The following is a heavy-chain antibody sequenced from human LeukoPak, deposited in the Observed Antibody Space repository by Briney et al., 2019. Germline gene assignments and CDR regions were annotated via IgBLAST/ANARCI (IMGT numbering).Heavy chain of an antibody. D-gene: IGHD2-2*01. CDR1: GFTFSSYG. V-gene: IGHV3-30*03. CDR2: ISYDGSNK. Sequence: PGGSLRLSCAASGFTFSSYGMHWVRQAPGKGLEWVAVISYDGSNKYYADSVKGRFTISRDNSKNTLYLQMNSLRAEDTAVYYCATITRGYCSSTSCWDYWGQGTLVTVSS. J-gene: IGHJ4*02. CDR3: ATITRGYCSSTSCWDY.